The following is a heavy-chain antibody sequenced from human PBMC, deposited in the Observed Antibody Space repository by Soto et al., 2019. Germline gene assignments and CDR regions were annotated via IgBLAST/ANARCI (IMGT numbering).Heavy chain of an antibody. Sequence: SETLSLTCTVSGGSISSYYWSWIRQPPGKGLEWIGYIYYSGSTNYNPSLKSRVTISVDTSKNQFSLKLSSVTAADTAVYYCARTPRGSFGVVIIYMDVWGKGATVTVSS. D-gene: IGHD3-3*01. CDR2: IYYSGST. CDR3: ARTPRGSFGVVIIYMDV. CDR1: GGSISSYY. J-gene: IGHJ6*03. V-gene: IGHV4-59*01.